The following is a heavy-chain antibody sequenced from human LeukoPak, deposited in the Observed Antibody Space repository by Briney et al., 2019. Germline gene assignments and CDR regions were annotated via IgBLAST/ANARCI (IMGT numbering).Heavy chain of an antibody. D-gene: IGHD2-2*01. CDR3: ARSLPAATVGAFDY. CDR2: INWNGGST. CDR1: GFTFDDYG. Sequence: GGSLRLSCAASGFTFDDYGMSWVRQAPGKGLEWVSGINWNGGSTGYADSVKGRFTISRDNAKNSPYLQMNSLRAEDTALYYCARSLPAATVGAFDYWGQGTLVTVSS. J-gene: IGHJ4*02. V-gene: IGHV3-20*04.